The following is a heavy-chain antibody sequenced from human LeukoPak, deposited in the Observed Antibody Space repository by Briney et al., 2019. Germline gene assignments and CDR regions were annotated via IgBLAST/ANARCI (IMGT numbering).Heavy chain of an antibody. CDR3: ARVFCSGGSCYISPDFSNGMDV. CDR1: GFTFSSYA. V-gene: IGHV3-30-3*01. J-gene: IGHJ6*02. CDR2: ISYDGSNK. D-gene: IGHD2-15*01. Sequence: PGRSLRLSCAASGFTFSSYAMHWVRQAPGKGLEWVAVISYDGSNKYYADSVKGRFTISRDNSKNTLYLQMNSLRAEDTAVYYCARVFCSGGSCYISPDFSNGMDVWGQGTTVTVSS.